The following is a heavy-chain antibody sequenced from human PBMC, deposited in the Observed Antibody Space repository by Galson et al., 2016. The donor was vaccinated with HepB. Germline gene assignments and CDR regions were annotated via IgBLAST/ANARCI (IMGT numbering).Heavy chain of an antibody. CDR3: TRGPPPHCTRTSCSMGTFEV. Sequence: SLRLSCAASGLTFSDYWMVWVRQVPGKGLQWVASIKQDGSETYYVDSVKGRFTISRDNAKNSLYLQMNSLRADDAAVYYCTRGPPPHCTRTSCSMGTFEVWGQGTMVPVSS. D-gene: IGHD2-2*01. V-gene: IGHV3-7*01. CDR2: IKQDGSET. J-gene: IGHJ3*01. CDR1: GLTFSDYW.